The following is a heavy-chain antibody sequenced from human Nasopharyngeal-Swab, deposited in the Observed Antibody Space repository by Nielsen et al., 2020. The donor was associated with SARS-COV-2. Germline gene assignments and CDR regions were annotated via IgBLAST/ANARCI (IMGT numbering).Heavy chain of an antibody. CDR2: ISGSDYST. V-gene: IGHV3-23*01. J-gene: IGHJ6*01. CDR3: AKDRDSGDDSDDYYHYYGMDV. CDR1: GFTFNTYA. Sequence: GESLKISCAASGFTFNTYAISWFRQAPVKGLEWVSVISGSDYSTKYADSVKGRFTISRDNSKNTVNLQMNSLRAEDTAIYYCAKDRDSGDDSDDYYHYYGMDVWGQGTTVTVAS. D-gene: IGHD5-12*01.